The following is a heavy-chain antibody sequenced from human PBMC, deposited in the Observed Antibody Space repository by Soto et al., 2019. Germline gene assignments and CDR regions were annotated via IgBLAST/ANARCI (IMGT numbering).Heavy chain of an antibody. V-gene: IGHV1-18*01. CDR1: GYTFTSYG. J-gene: IGHJ6*02. CDR3: ARGYCSSTSCLYYYYYYGMDV. CDR2: ISAYNGNT. D-gene: IGHD2-2*01. Sequence: RASVKVSCKASGYTFTSYGISWVRQAPGQGLEWMGWISAYNGNTNYAQKLQGRVTMTTDTSTSTAYMELRSLRSDDTAVYYCARGYCSSTSCLYYYYYYGMDVWGQGTTVTVSS.